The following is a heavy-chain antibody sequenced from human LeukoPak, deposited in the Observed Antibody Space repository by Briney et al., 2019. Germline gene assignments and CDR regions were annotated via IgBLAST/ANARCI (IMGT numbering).Heavy chain of an antibody. D-gene: IGHD6-19*01. CDR2: INPNSGGT. V-gene: IGHV1-2*02. J-gene: IGHJ4*02. CDR1: GYTFTGYY. Sequence: ASVKVSCKASGYTFTGYYMHWVRQAPGQGLEWMGWINPNSGGTDYAQKFQGRVTMTRDTSISTAHMELSRLRSDDTAVYYCARDGYSRGRYYFDYWGQGTLVTISS. CDR3: ARDGYSRGRYYFDY.